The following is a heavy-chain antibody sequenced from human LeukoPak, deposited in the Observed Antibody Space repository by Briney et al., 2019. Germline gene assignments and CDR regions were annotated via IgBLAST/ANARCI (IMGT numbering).Heavy chain of an antibody. Sequence: SETLSLTCAASGYSISSGYYWGLLRHPPGKGLGWIGSIYHSGSTYYNPSLKSRVTISVDTSKNQFSLKLSSVTAADTAVYYCARDPDVTGTTVPNWFDPWGQGTLVTVPS. D-gene: IGHD1-20*01. CDR1: GYSISSGYY. J-gene: IGHJ5*02. CDR2: IYHSGST. CDR3: ARDPDVTGTTVPNWFDP. V-gene: IGHV4-38-2*02.